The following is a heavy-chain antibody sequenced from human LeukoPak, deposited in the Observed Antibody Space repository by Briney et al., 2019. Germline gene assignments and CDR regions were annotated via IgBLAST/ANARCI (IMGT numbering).Heavy chain of an antibody. D-gene: IGHD5-12*01. Sequence: SETLSLTCAVYGGSFSGDFWSWIRQSPGKGLEWIGEIKHDGSTTYNPSLESRVTMSVDTSTNQVSLEMTSVTAADTAIYYCARHTWQWLPLDDWGQGTQVTISS. CDR1: GGSFSGDF. V-gene: IGHV4-34*01. CDR2: IKHDGST. CDR3: ARHTWQWLPLDD. J-gene: IGHJ4*02.